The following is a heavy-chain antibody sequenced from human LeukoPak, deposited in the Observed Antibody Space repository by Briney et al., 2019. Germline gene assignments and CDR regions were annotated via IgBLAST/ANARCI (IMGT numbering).Heavy chain of an antibody. J-gene: IGHJ4*02. CDR1: GFTFSSYA. CDR3: AKDGITVPSPHYFDY. V-gene: IGHV3-23*01. CDR2: ISGSGGST. D-gene: IGHD3-3*01. Sequence: GGPLRLSCAASGFTFSSYAMSWVRQATGKGLEWVSAISGSGGSTYYADSVKGRFTISRDNSKNTLYLQMNSLRAEDTAVYYCAKDGITVPSPHYFDYWGQGTLVTVSS.